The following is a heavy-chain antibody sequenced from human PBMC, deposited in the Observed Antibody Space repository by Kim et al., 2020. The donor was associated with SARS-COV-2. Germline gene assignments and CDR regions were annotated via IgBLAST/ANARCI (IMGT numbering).Heavy chain of an antibody. CDR3: AKGYASGTYVSDY. CDR1: GFTFSNYA. Sequence: GGSLRLSCAASGFTFSNYAMTWVRQAPGKGLEWVSSISGSGSGTFYADSVKGRFTISRDNSKDTLYLQMSSLRAEDTAIYYCAKGYASGTYVSDYWGQGT. D-gene: IGHD3-10*01. J-gene: IGHJ4*02. V-gene: IGHV3-23*01. CDR2: ISGSGSGT.